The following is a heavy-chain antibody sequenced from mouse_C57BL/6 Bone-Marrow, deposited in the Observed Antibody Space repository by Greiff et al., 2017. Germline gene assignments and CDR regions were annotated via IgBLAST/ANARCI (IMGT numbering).Heavy chain of an antibody. V-gene: IGHV2-5*01. CDR2: IWRGGST. CDR3: AIQAYYSNSYAMDY. Sequence: VQLQQSGPGLVQPSQSLSITCTVSGFSLTSYGVHWVRQSPGKGLEWLGVIWRGGSTDYNAAFMSRLSITKDNSKSQVFFKMNSLQADDTAIYYCAIQAYYSNSYAMDYWGQGTSVTVSS. J-gene: IGHJ4*01. D-gene: IGHD2-5*01. CDR1: GFSLTSYG.